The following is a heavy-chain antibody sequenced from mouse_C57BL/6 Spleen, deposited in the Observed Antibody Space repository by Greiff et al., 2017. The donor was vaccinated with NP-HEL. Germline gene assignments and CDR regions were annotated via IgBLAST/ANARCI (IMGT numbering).Heavy chain of an antibody. J-gene: IGHJ2*01. CDR2: ISSGGSYT. CDR1: GFTFSSYG. D-gene: IGHD1-1*01. V-gene: IGHV5-6*01. Sequence: EVKLMESGGDLVKPGGSLKLSCAASGFTFSSYGMSWVRQTPDKRLEWVATISSGGSYTYYPDSVKGRFTISRDNAKNTLYLQMSSLKSEDTAMYYCARHPTVAFFDYWGQGTTLTVSS. CDR3: ARHPTVAFFDY.